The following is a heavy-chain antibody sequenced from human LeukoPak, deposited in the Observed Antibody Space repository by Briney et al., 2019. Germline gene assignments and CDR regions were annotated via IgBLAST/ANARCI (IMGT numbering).Heavy chain of an antibody. CDR3: ARDDYGDYGFDY. J-gene: IGHJ4*02. D-gene: IGHD4-17*01. Sequence: GVSLRLSCAPSGLTGSSNYKSWVRQAPGGGQEWVSVIYGGGGTYYADAVKGRFTISIDNSKNTLYLQMNSLRAEDTGVYYCARDDYGDYGFDYWGQGTLVTVSS. CDR2: IYGGGGT. CDR1: GLTGSSNY. V-gene: IGHV3-53*01.